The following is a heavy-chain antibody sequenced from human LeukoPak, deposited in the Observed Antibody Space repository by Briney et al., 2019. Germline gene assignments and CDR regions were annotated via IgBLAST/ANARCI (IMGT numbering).Heavy chain of an antibody. V-gene: IGHV4-34*01. CDR3: ARGWAALTNDAFDI. CDR2: INHSGST. D-gene: IGHD1-14*01. Sequence: PSETLSLTCAVYGGSFSGYYWSWIRQPPGKGLEWIGEINHSGSTNYNRSLKSRVTISVDTSKNQFSLKLSSVTAADTAVYYCARGWAALTNDAFDIWGQGTMVTVSS. CDR1: GGSFSGYY. J-gene: IGHJ3*02.